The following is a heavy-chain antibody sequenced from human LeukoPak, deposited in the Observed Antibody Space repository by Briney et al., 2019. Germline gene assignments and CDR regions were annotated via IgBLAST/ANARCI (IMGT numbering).Heavy chain of an antibody. D-gene: IGHD3-3*01. V-gene: IGHV4-31*03. Sequence: PSQTLSLTCTVSGGSISSGDYYWSWIRQHPGKGLEWIGYIYYSGSTYYNPSLKSRVTISVDTSKNQFSLKLSSVTAADTAVYYCARAGGYDFWSGYYDRGFNPWGQGTLVTVSS. CDR1: GGSISSGDYY. CDR2: IYYSGST. J-gene: IGHJ5*02. CDR3: ARAGGYDFWSGYYDRGFNP.